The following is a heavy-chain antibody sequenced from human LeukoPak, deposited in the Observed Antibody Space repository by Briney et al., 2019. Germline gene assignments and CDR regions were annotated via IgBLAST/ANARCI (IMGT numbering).Heavy chain of an antibody. D-gene: IGHD3-3*01. V-gene: IGHV4-39*01. CDR3: ARSNGSLEWLLRDYFDY. CDR2: IYYSGST. J-gene: IGHJ4*02. CDR1: GGSISSSSYY. Sequence: TSETLSLTCTVSGGSISSSSYYWGWIRQPPGKGLEWIGSIYYSGSTYYNPSLKSRVTISVDTSKNQFSLKLSSVTAADTAVYYCARSNGSLEWLLRDYFDYWGQGTLVTVSS.